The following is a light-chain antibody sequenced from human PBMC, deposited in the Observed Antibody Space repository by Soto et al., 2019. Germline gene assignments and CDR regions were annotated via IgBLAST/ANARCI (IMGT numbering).Light chain of an antibody. J-gene: IGKJ2*01. CDR3: QQRNNWPRNT. CDR2: DIS. Sequence: EIVLTQSPATVSLSPGARATLSCRASQIVSRHLAWYQQKPGQAPSLLIYDISNRDTGVPARFSGSGSGTDFTLTISGLEPEDSAVYYCQQRNNWPRNTFGQGTKLEIK. CDR1: QIVSRH. V-gene: IGKV3-11*01.